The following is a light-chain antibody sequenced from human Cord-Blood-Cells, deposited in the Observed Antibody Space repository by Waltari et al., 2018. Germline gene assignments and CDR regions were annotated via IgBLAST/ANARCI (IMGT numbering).Light chain of an antibody. Sequence: QSALTQPAPLSGFPGRSIPISSPGTTGDVGGYTFFPWYQQHPGKAPKLMIYDVSNRPSGVSNRFSGSKSGNTASLTISGLQAEDEADYYCSSYTSSSNWVFGGGTKLTVL. J-gene: IGLJ3*02. CDR1: TGDVGGYTF. CDR2: DVS. CDR3: SSYTSSSNWV. V-gene: IGLV2-14*01.